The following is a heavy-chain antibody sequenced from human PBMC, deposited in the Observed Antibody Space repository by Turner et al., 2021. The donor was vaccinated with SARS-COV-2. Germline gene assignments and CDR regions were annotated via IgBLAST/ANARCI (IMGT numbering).Heavy chain of an antibody. CDR3: ARGDDFWSGSYYYDMDV. V-gene: IGHV3-48*02. J-gene: IGHJ6*02. Sequence: EVQLVESGGGLVQPGGSLRPSWEATGSTFSTYSMNWVRQAPGKGLEWVSYISTIIRTTYYADSVKGRFTISRDNAKNSLYLQMNSLRDEDTAVYYCARGDDFWSGSYYYDMDVWGQGTTVTVSS. CDR1: GSTFSTYS. CDR2: ISTIIRTT. D-gene: IGHD3-3*01.